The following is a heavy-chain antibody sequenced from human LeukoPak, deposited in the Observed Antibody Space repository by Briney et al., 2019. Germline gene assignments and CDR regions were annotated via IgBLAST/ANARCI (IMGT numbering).Heavy chain of an antibody. Sequence: GASVKVSCKVSGYTLTELSMHWVRQAPGKGLEWMGGFDPEDGETIYAQKFQGRVTMTEDTSTDTAYMELSSLRSEDMAVYYCARVHYYYDSSGYYSDAFDIWGQGTMVTVSS. CDR1: GYTLTELS. V-gene: IGHV1-24*01. CDR3: ARVHYYYDSSGYYSDAFDI. J-gene: IGHJ3*02. D-gene: IGHD3-22*01. CDR2: FDPEDGET.